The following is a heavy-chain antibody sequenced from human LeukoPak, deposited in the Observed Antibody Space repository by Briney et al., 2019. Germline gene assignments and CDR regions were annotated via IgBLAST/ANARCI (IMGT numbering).Heavy chain of an antibody. CDR1: GFTFSSYS. V-gene: IGHV3-21*01. D-gene: IGHD6-6*01. J-gene: IGHJ4*02. CDR3: ARGTGSSSSLHDY. CDR2: ISSSSSYI. Sequence: GGSLRLSCAASGFTFSSYSMNWVRQAPGKGLEWVSSISSSSSYIYYADSVKGRFTISRDNAKNSLYLQMNSLRAEDTAVYYCARGTGSSSSLHDYWGQGTLVTVSS.